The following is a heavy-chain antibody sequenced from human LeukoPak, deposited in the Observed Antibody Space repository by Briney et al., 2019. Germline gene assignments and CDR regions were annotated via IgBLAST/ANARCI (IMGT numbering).Heavy chain of an antibody. Sequence: GRSLRLSCAASGFTFSSYAMHWVRQAPGKGLEWVTVISYDGSNKYYADSVKGRFTISRDNSKNTLYLQMNSLGAEDTAVYYCARDLDDISFDYWGQGTLVTVSS. CDR1: GFTFSSYA. J-gene: IGHJ4*02. CDR3: ARDLDDISFDY. D-gene: IGHD3-9*01. CDR2: ISYDGSNK. V-gene: IGHV3-30-3*01.